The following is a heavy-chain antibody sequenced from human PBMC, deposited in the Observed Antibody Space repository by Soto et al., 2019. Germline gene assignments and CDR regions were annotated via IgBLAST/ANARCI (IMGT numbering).Heavy chain of an antibody. Sequence: GASVKVSCTASGYTFTSYGISWVRQAPGQGLEWMGWISAYNGNTNYAQKLQGRVTMTTDTSTSTAYMELRSLRSDDTAAYYCARIRQEYDSSGYYTDAFDIWGQGTMVTVSS. J-gene: IGHJ3*02. D-gene: IGHD3-22*01. CDR2: ISAYNGNT. CDR3: ARIRQEYDSSGYYTDAFDI. CDR1: GYTFTSYG. V-gene: IGHV1-18*01.